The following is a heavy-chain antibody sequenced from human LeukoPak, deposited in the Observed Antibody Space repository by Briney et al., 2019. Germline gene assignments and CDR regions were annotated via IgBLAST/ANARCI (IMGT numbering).Heavy chain of an antibody. D-gene: IGHD3-10*01. CDR1: GFTFSSYE. Sequence: PGGSLRLSCAASGFTFSSYEMNWVRQAPGKGLEWVSYISSSGGTIYYADSVKGRFTISRDNAKNSLYLQMNSLRAEDTAVYYCAKDQEDYYGSGFGIDYWGQGTLVTVSS. CDR3: AKDQEDYYGSGFGIDY. V-gene: IGHV3-48*03. J-gene: IGHJ4*02. CDR2: ISSSGGTI.